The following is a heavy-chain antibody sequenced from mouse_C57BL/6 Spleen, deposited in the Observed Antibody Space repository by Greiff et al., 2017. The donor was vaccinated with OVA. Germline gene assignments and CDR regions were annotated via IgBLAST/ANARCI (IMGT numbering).Heavy chain of an antibody. CDR2: ISSGSSTI. V-gene: IGHV5-17*01. CDR1: GFTFSDYG. Sequence: EVKLMESGGGLVKPGGSLKLSCAASGFTFSDYGMHWVRQAPGKGLEWVAYISSGSSTIYYADTVKGRFTITRDNAKNTLFLQMTSLRSEDTAMYYCARGDDNTVRGWYFDVWGTGTTVTVSS. D-gene: IGHD1-1*01. J-gene: IGHJ1*03. CDR3: ARGDDNTVRGWYFDV.